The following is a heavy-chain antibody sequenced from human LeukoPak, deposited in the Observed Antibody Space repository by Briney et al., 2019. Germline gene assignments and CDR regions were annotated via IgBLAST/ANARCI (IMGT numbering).Heavy chain of an antibody. D-gene: IGHD2-15*01. CDR1: GGSFSGYY. J-gene: IGHJ3*02. CDR3: AREFHCSGGSCSHDAFDI. CDR2: INHSGST. Sequence: SETLSLTCAVYGGSFSGYYWSWIRQPPGKGLEWIGEINHSGSTNYNSSLKSRVTISVDTSKNQFSLKLSSVTAADTAVYYCAREFHCSGGSCSHDAFDIWGQGTMVTVSS. V-gene: IGHV4-34*01.